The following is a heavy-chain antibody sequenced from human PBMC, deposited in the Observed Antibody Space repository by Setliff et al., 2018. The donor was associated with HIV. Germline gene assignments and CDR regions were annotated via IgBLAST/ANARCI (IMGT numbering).Heavy chain of an antibody. D-gene: IGHD3-10*01. V-gene: IGHV1-18*01. J-gene: IGHJ2*01. CDR3: ARDAYGSGRTLYFDL. Sequence: ASVKVSCKPSGYTFTAYGLSWVRQAPGQGLEWMGWISTYSDETSYAQKLQGRVTMTTDTSTSTAYMELRSLRSDDTAVYYCARDAYGSGRTLYFDLWGRGTLVTVSS. CDR2: ISTYSDET. CDR1: GYTFTAYG.